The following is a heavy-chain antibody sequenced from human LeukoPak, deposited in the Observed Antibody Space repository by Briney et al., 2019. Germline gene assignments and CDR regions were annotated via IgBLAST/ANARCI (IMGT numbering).Heavy chain of an antibody. Sequence: PGGSLRLSCAASGFTFSSYEMNWARQAPGKGLEWVSYISSTGSTIYNAASVKGRFPLSRDNAKNSLYLQMNSLRAEDTAVYYCARDPDPGFPSYWGQGTLVTVSS. CDR3: ARDPDPGFPSY. CDR1: GFTFSSYE. CDR2: ISSTGSTI. D-gene: IGHD1-14*01. V-gene: IGHV3-48*03. J-gene: IGHJ4*02.